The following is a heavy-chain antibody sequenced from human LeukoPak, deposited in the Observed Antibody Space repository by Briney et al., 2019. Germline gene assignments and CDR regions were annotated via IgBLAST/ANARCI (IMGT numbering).Heavy chain of an antibody. D-gene: IGHD2-2*01. CDR3: ARDHGEYDY. V-gene: IGHV4-59*11. CDR2: MYYSGST. Sequence: SETLSLTCTVSGGSISSHYWNWIRQPPGKGLEWIGCMYYSGSTDYNPSLKSRVTMAADMSKSQVSLRLTSVTAADTAVYYCARDHGEYDYWGQGTLVTVSS. CDR1: GGSISSHY. J-gene: IGHJ4*02.